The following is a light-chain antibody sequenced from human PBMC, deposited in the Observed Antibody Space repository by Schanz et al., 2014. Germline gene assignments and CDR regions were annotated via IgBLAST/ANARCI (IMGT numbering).Light chain of an antibody. J-gene: IGKJ1*01. CDR2: GAS. V-gene: IGKV3-20*01. CDR1: QSISSY. CDR3: QQYGSSPAVA. Sequence: EIVMTQSPGTLSVSPGERATLSCRASQSISSYLAWYQHRPGQAPRLLIYGASSRATGIPDRFSGSGSGTDFPLTISRLEPEDFAVYYCQQYGSSPAVAFGQGTKVEIK.